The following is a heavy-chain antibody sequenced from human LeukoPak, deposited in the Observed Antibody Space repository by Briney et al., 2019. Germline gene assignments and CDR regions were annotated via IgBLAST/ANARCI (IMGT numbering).Heavy chain of an antibody. CDR2: IYHSGST. CDR3: ARGDMVRGVIFFDC. Sequence: SETLSLTCTVSGYSISNGYCWGWIRQPPGQGLEWIGSIYHSGSTYYNPSLKSRVTISVDTSKNQFSLRLSSVTAADTALYYCARGDMVRGVIFFDCWGQGTLVTVSS. CDR1: GYSISNGYC. J-gene: IGHJ4*02. D-gene: IGHD3-10*01. V-gene: IGHV4-38-2*02.